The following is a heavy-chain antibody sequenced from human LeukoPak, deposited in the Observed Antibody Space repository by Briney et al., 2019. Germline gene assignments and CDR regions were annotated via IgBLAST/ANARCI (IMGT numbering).Heavy chain of an antibody. CDR3: ARSLSTAGIDY. J-gene: IGHJ4*02. CDR1: GFTFGDYT. CDR2: IYQSGST. V-gene: IGHV4-38-2*02. Sequence: GSLRLSCTVSGFTFGDYTMSWVRQPPGKGLEWIGSIYQSGSTYYNPSLKSRITISVDKSKNQFSLNLRSLTAQDTAVYYCARSLSTAGIDYWGQGILVTVSS.